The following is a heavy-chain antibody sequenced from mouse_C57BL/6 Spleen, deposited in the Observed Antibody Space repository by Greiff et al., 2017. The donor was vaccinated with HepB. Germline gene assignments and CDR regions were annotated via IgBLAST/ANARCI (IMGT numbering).Heavy chain of an antibody. CDR2: INPSSGYT. J-gene: IGHJ3*01. Sequence: VQLQQSRAELAKPGASVKLSCKASGYTFTSYWMHWVKQRPGQGLEWIGYINPSSGYTKYNQKFKDKATLTADKSSSTAYMQLSSLTYEDSAVYYCARYDLIYYDYDLFAYWGQGTLVTVSA. D-gene: IGHD2-4*01. V-gene: IGHV1-7*01. CDR3: ARYDLIYYDYDLFAY. CDR1: GYTFTSYW.